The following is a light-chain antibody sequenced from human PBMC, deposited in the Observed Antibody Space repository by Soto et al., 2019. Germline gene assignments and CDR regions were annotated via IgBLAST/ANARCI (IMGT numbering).Light chain of an antibody. J-gene: IGLJ1*01. V-gene: IGLV2-14*03. Sequence: QSALTQPASVSGSPGQSIAISCTGTSSDVGGFNYVSWNQQHPGKAPKFMIYDVSSRPSGVSDRFSGSKSGNTASLTISGLQAEDEADYYCASYTTSSTYVFGTGTKVTVL. CDR3: ASYTTSSTYV. CDR2: DVS. CDR1: SSDVGGFNY.